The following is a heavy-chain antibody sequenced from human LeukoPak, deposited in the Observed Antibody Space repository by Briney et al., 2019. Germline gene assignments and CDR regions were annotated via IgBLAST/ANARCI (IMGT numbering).Heavy chain of an antibody. CDR2: INPSGRT. J-gene: IGHJ4*02. CDR3: ARTHFIISNYFDY. Sequence: SETLSLTCTVYGGSFNGYYWSWIRQPPGKGLEWIGEINPSGRTNYNPSLMRRVTISVDPSKNQFSLRLSSVTAADTAVYYCARTHFIISNYFDYWGQGTLVTVSS. V-gene: IGHV4-34*01. CDR1: GGSFNGYY. D-gene: IGHD3-3*02.